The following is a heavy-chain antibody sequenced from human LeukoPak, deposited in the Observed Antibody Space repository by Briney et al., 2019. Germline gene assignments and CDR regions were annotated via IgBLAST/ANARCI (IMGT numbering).Heavy chain of an antibody. CDR3: ARGVTIFGVVISHYYYYMDV. V-gene: IGHV1-8*01. CDR1: GYTFTSYD. Sequence: ASVKVSCKASGYTFTSYDINWVRQATGQGLEWMAWMNPNSGNTGYPQKFQGRVTITRNTSISTAYMELSSLRSEDTAVYYCARGVTIFGVVISHYYYYMDVWGKGTTVTVSS. D-gene: IGHD3-3*01. J-gene: IGHJ6*03. CDR2: MNPNSGNT.